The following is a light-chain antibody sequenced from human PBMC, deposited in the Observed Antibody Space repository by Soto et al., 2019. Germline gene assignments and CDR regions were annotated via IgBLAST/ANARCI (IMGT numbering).Light chain of an antibody. Sequence: DIVLTQSPGPLSLSPGERATLSCMASQSVSSYLAWYQQKPGQAPRLLIYGVSSRATGIPDRFSGSGSGTDFTLTISRLEPEDFAVYYCQQYVTSPLTLGGGTKVDIK. CDR2: GVS. CDR1: QSVSSY. J-gene: IGKJ4*01. CDR3: QQYVTSPLT. V-gene: IGKV3-20*01.